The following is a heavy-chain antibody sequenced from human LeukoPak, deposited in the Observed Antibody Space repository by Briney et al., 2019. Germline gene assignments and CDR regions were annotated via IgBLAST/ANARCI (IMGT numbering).Heavy chain of an antibody. J-gene: IGHJ4*02. D-gene: IGHD5-18*01. CDR3: ARGRGYSSTDYFDY. Sequence: PGGSLRLSCAASGFTFNSYEMNWVRQAPGKGLEWVSYISSSGSTIYYADSVKGRFTISRDNAKNSLYLQMNSLRAEDTAVYYCARGRGYSSTDYFDYWGQGTLVTVSS. V-gene: IGHV3-48*03. CDR2: ISSSGSTI. CDR1: GFTFNSYE.